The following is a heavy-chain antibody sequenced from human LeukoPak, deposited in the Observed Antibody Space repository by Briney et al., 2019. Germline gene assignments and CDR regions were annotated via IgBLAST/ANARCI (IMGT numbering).Heavy chain of an antibody. CDR2: ISAYNGNT. D-gene: IGHD2-15*01. Sequence: GASVKVSCKASGYTFTSYGISWVRQAPGQGIEWMGWISAYNGNTNYAQKLQGRVTMTTDTSTSTAYMELRSLRSDDTAVYYCARDLLYCSGGSCYSLDAFDIWGQGTMVTVSS. CDR3: ARDLLYCSGGSCYSLDAFDI. J-gene: IGHJ3*02. V-gene: IGHV1-18*04. CDR1: GYTFTSYG.